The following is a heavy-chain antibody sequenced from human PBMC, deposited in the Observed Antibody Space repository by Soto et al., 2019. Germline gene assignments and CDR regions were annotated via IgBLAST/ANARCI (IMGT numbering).Heavy chain of an antibody. CDR1: GYSFTSYW. D-gene: IGHD6-19*01. Sequence: GESLKISCKGSGYSFTSYWIGWVRQMPGKGLEWMGIIYPGDSDTRYSPSFQGQVTISADKSISTAYLQWSSLKASDTAMYYCARHRVEGWSNYYYMDVWGKGTTVTVSS. CDR2: IYPGDSDT. CDR3: ARHRVEGWSNYYYMDV. V-gene: IGHV5-51*01. J-gene: IGHJ6*03.